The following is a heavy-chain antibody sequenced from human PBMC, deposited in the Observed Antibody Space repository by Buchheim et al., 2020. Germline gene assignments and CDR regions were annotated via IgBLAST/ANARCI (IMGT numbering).Heavy chain of an antibody. CDR1: GFTFSSYS. V-gene: IGHV3-21*01. Sequence: EVQLVESGGGLVKPGGSLRLSCAASGFTFSSYSMNWVRQAPGKGLEWVSSISSSSSYIYYADSVKGRFTISRATAKTSLYLQMNSLRAEDTAVYYCARERYSSGWAPGKYFDYWGQGTL. D-gene: IGHD6-19*01. J-gene: IGHJ4*02. CDR2: ISSSSSYI. CDR3: ARERYSSGWAPGKYFDY.